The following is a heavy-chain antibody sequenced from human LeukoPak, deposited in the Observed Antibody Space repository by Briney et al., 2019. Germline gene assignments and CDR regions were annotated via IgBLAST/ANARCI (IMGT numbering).Heavy chain of an antibody. CDR3: AREFGRSWSVRVTPYYFDY. Sequence: SETLSLTCAVYGGSFSGYYWSWIRQPPGKGLEWIGEINYSGNTNYNPSLKSRVSISVDTSKYQFSLKLSSVTAADTAVYYCAREFGRSWSVRVTPYYFDYWGQGTLVTISS. CDR1: GGSFSGYY. D-gene: IGHD3-10*01. CDR2: INYSGNT. V-gene: IGHV4-34*01. J-gene: IGHJ4*02.